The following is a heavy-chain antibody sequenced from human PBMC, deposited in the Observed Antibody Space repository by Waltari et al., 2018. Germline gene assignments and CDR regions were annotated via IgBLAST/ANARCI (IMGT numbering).Heavy chain of an antibody. V-gene: IGHV4-38-2*01. CDR2: IYHSGST. CDR1: GYSISSGYY. Sequence: QVQLQESGPGLVKPSQTLSLTCAVSGYSISSGYYWGWIRQPPGKGLEWIGSIYHSGSTYYNPSLKSRVTISVDTSKNQFSLKLSSVTAADTAVYYCARQRTSSWYVSWGQGTLVTVSS. J-gene: IGHJ4*02. CDR3: ARQRTSSWYVS. D-gene: IGHD6-13*01.